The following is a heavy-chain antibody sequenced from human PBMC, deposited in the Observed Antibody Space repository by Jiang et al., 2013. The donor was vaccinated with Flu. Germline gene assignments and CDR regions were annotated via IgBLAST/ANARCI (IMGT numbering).Heavy chain of an antibody. CDR3: ARHPLTYCSGGSCHRYYFDY. CDR2: IYYSGST. D-gene: IGHD2-15*01. Sequence: GPGLVKPSETLSLTCTVSGGSISSSSYYWGWIRQPPGKGLEWIGSIYYSGSTYYNPSLKSRVTISVDTSKNQFSLKLSSVTAADTAVYYCARHPLTYCSGGSCHRYYFDYWGQGNLVTVSS. CDR1: GGSISSSSYY. V-gene: IGHV4-39*01. J-gene: IGHJ4*02.